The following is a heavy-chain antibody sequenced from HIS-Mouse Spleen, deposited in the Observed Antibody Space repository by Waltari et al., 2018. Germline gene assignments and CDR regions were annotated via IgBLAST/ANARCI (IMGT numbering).Heavy chain of an antibody. V-gene: IGHV1-8*01. Sequence: QVQLVQSGAEVKKPGASVKVSCKASGSTFTSYDINWVRPATGQGLEWMGWMNPNSGNTGYAQKFQGRVTMTRNTSISTAYMELSSQRSEDTAVYYCARGHDYSNYFDYWGQGTLVTVSS. D-gene: IGHD4-4*01. CDR3: ARGHDYSNYFDY. CDR2: MNPNSGNT. CDR1: GSTFTSYD. J-gene: IGHJ4*02.